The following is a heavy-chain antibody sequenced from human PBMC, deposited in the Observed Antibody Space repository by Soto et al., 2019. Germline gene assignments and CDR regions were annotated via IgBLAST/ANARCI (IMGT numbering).Heavy chain of an antibody. CDR1: GGSISSSSYY. V-gene: IGHV4-39*01. J-gene: IGHJ6*02. CDR3: ACIIAANRYYYGMDV. CDR2: IYYSGST. D-gene: IGHD6-13*01. Sequence: SETLSLTCTVSGGSISSSSYYWGWIRQAPGKGLEWIGSIYYSGSTYYNPSLKSRVTISVDTSKNQFSLKLSSVTAADTAVYYCACIIAANRYYYGMDVWGQGTTVTVSS.